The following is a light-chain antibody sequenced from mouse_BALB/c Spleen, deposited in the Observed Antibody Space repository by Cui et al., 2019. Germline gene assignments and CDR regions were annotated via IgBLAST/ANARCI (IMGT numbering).Light chain of an antibody. J-gene: IGKJ5*01. V-gene: IGKV4-79*01. CDR2: STS. CDR1: SSVSSSY. Sequence: QIVLTQSPAIISASPGEKVTLTCSASSSVSSSYLYWYQQKPGSSPKLWIYSTSNLASGVPARFSGSGSGTSYSLTISSMDAEDAASYFCHQWSSYPPTFGAGTKLELK. CDR3: HQWSSYPPT.